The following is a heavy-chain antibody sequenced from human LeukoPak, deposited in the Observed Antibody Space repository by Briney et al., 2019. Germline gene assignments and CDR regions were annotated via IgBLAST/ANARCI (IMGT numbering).Heavy chain of an antibody. J-gene: IGHJ5*02. Sequence: PSETLSLTCAVYGGSFSGYYWSWIRQPPGKGLEWIGSIYYSGSTYYNPSLKSRVTVSVDTSKNQFSLKLSSVTAADTAVYYCARIRSLDVPSNWFDPWGQGTLVTVSS. D-gene: IGHD2-2*01. V-gene: IGHV4-34*01. CDR1: GGSFSGYY. CDR3: ARIRSLDVPSNWFDP. CDR2: IYYSGST.